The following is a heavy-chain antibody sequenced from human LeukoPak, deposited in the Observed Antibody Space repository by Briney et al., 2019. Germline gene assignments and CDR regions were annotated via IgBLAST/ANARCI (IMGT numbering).Heavy chain of an antibody. J-gene: IGHJ4*02. CDR3: AKGDSYYDLLTCFDL. CDR2: FSASSTIT. Sequence: GGSLRLSCAASGFDFSSYGMSWVRQSPGKGLEWVSTFSASSTITYYADSVKGRFTISRDNSKNTLYLQMHSLRDEDTAVYYCAKGDSYYDLLTCFDLWGPGTLVTVSS. CDR1: GFDFSSYG. D-gene: IGHD3-9*01. V-gene: IGHV3-23*01.